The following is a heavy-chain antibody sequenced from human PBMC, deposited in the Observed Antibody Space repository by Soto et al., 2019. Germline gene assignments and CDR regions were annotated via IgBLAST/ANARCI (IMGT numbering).Heavy chain of an antibody. CDR2: ISYDGSNK. V-gene: IGHV3-30*18. CDR1: GFTFSSYG. D-gene: IGHD3-9*01. Sequence: GGSLRLSCAASGFTFSSYGMHWVRQAPGKGLEWGAVISYDGSNKYYADSVKGRFTISRDNSKNTLYLQMNSLRAEDTAVYYCAKDRVFYYFDYWGQGTLVTVSS. J-gene: IGHJ4*02. CDR3: AKDRVFYYFDY.